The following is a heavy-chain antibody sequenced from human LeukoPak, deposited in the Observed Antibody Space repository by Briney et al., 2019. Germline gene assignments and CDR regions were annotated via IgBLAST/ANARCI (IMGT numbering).Heavy chain of an antibody. CDR3: ARDFNGDYSLRY. J-gene: IGHJ4*02. V-gene: IGHV1-2*02. CDR1: GYTFTGYY. Sequence: EASVKVSCKASGYTFTGYYMHWVRQAPGQGLEWMGWINPNSGGTNYAQKFQGRVTMTRDTSISTAYMELSRLRSDDTAVYYCARDFNGDYSLRYWGQGTLVTVSS. D-gene: IGHD4-17*01. CDR2: INPNSGGT.